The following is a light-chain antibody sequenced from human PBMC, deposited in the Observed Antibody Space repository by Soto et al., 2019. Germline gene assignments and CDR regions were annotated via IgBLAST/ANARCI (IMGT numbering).Light chain of an antibody. CDR1: SGHSTYA. J-gene: IGLJ3*02. CDR2: INSDGSH. V-gene: IGLV4-69*01. Sequence: QTVVTQSPSVSASLGASVKLTCTLSSGHSTYAIAWHQQQPEKGPRFLMKINSDGSHSKGDGFFDRFSGSSSGAERHLTISSLQSEDEADYYCQSLGAGIQVXGGGTKLTVL. CDR3: QSLGAGIQV.